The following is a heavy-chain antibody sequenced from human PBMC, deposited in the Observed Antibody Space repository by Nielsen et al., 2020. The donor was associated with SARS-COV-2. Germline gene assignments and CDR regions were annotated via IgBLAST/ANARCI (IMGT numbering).Heavy chain of an antibody. Sequence: GGSLRLSCAASGFTFSSYAMSWVRQAPGKGLEWVSVIYSGGSTYYADSVKGRFTISRDNSKNTLYLQMNSLRAEDTAVYYCAREVTLAFDIWGQGTMVTVSS. J-gene: IGHJ3*02. D-gene: IGHD2-21*02. V-gene: IGHV3-53*01. CDR2: IYSGGST. CDR3: AREVTLAFDI. CDR1: GFTFSSYA.